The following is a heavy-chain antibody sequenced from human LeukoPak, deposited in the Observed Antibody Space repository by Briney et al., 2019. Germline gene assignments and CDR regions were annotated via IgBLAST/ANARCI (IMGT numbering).Heavy chain of an antibody. CDR2: INPSGGST. J-gene: IGHJ4*02. V-gene: IGHV1-46*01. CDR1: GYTFTNYY. Sequence: ASVRVSCKASGYTFTNYYIHWVRQAPGQGLEWTGIINPSGGSTSYAQKFQGRVTMTRDTSTSTVYMELSSLRSEDTAVYYCAREGPYSDSSRSRFDYWGQGTLVTVSS. CDR3: AREGPYSDSSRSRFDY. D-gene: IGHD6-6*01.